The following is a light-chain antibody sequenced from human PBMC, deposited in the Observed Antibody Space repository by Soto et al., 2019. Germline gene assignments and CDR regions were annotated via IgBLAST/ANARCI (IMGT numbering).Light chain of an antibody. Sequence: EIVLTHSPGTLSLSPWERATLSCRASQSVTSPFLVWYQQKPGQPPRLLIYSTSGRATGIPDRFSGSGSGTDFTLTISSLEPEDFAVYYCQQYNKWPPETFGQGTKVDI. V-gene: IGKV3-20*01. CDR2: STS. J-gene: IGKJ1*01. CDR3: QQYNKWPPET. CDR1: QSVTSPF.